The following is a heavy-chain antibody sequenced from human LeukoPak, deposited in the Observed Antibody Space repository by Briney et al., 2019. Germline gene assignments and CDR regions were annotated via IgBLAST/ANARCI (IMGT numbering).Heavy chain of an antibody. V-gene: IGHV4-34*01. CDR3: ARGPIVVVVAATGWFDP. J-gene: IGHJ5*02. CDR1: GGSFSGYY. D-gene: IGHD2-15*01. Sequence: SETLSLTCAVYGGSFSGYYWSWIRQPPGKGLEWIGEINHSGSTNYNPSLKSRVTISVDTSKNQFSLKLSSVTAADTAVYYCARGPIVVVVAATGWFDPWGQATLVTVSS. CDR2: INHSGST.